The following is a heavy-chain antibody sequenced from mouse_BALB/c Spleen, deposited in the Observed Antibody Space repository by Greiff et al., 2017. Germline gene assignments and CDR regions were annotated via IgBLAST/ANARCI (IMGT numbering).Heavy chain of an antibody. CDR1: GFTFSSFG. D-gene: IGHD2-1*01. CDR2: ISSGSSTI. V-gene: IGHV5-17*02. Sequence: EVKLVESGGGLVQPGGSRKLSCAASGFTFSSFGMHWVRQAPEKGLEWVAYISSGSSTIYYADTVKGRFTISRDNPKNTLFLQMTSLRSEDTAMYYCARSAYVNRFAYWGQGTLVTVSA. CDR3: ARSAYVNRFAY. J-gene: IGHJ3*01.